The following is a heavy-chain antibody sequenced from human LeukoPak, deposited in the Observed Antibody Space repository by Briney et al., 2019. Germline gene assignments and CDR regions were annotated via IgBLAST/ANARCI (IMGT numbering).Heavy chain of an antibody. Sequence: PSETLSLTCTVSGGSISSHYWSWVRQTPEKGLELIGYISSSGGTKYNASLKSRVSISMDTSMNQFSLKLTSVTAADTAVFYCARLLDWGPFDFWGRGTLVTVSS. D-gene: IGHD3-16*01. CDR1: GGSISSHY. J-gene: IGHJ4*02. CDR3: ARLLDWGPFDF. V-gene: IGHV4-4*09. CDR2: ISSSGGT.